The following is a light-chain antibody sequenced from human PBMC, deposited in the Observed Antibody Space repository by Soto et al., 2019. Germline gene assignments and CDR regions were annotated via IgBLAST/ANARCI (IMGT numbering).Light chain of an antibody. CDR1: QSISSY. Sequence: DIQMTQSPSSLSASVGDRVTITCRASQSISSYLNWYQQKPGKAPKLLIYAASSLQSGVPSRFSGSGSGTDFTLTISSLQPEDFATYYCQQSYSTPPEWMFGQGTKVEIK. J-gene: IGKJ1*01. CDR3: QQSYSTPPEWM. CDR2: AAS. V-gene: IGKV1-39*01.